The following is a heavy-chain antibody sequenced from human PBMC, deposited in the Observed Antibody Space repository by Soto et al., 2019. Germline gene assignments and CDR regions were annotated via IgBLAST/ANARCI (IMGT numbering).Heavy chain of an antibody. CDR3: TTDERDYVEYYYYGMDV. CDR2: IYSGGST. J-gene: IGHJ6*02. D-gene: IGHD4-17*01. CDR1: GFSVTANY. V-gene: IGHV3-53*01. Sequence: PGGSLRLSCEVSGFSVTANYMSWVRQAPGKGLEWVSVIYSGGSTYYIDSVKGRFSISRDISKNTLYLQMNSLRAEDTAVYYCTTDERDYVEYYYYGMDVCGQGTTVTVSS.